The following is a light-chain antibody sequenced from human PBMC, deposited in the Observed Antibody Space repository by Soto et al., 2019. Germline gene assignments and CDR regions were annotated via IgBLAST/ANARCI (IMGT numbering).Light chain of an antibody. V-gene: IGKV3-20*01. Sequence: ETVLTQSPGTLFLSPGERATLSCRASQFVNNRYLAWYQQKPGQAPRLLIFGTSNRATGISDRFRGSGSGTDFTLTIYRLEREDSAVYYCQQFGGSPWGTFDPGTKVDIK. CDR2: GTS. CDR1: QFVNNRY. J-gene: IGKJ1*01. CDR3: QQFGGSPWGT.